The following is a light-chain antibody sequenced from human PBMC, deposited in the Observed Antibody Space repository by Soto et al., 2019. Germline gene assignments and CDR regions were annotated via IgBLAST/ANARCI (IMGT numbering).Light chain of an antibody. J-gene: IGLJ2*01. Sequence: QSALTQPASVSGSPGQSITISCTGTSSDVGSYNLVSWYQQHPGKAPKLMIYEGSKRPSGVPNRFSGSKSGNTASLTISGLQAEDEADYYCCSYAGSSTLFGGGTQLTVL. CDR1: SSDVGSYNL. CDR3: CSYAGSSTL. CDR2: EGS. V-gene: IGLV2-23*01.